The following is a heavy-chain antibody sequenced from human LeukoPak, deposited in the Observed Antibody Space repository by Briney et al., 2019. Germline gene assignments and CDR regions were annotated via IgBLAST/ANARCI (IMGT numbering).Heavy chain of an antibody. V-gene: IGHV4-30-2*01. D-gene: IGHD2-15*01. CDR2: IYHSGST. CDR1: GGSISSGGYS. CDR3: ARDLDIVMVVSTTRTGFMDV. J-gene: IGHJ6*02. Sequence: SETLSLTCAVSGGSISSGGYSWSWIRQPPGKGLEWIGYIYHSGSTYYNPSLKSRVTISVDRSKNQFSLKLSSVTAADTAVYYCARDLDIVMVVSTTRTGFMDVWGQGTTVTVSS.